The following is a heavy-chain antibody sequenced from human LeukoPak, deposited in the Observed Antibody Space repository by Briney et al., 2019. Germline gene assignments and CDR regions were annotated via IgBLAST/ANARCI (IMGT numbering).Heavy chain of an antibody. Sequence: SETLSLTCIVSGGSISNYYWSWIRQPPGKGLEYIGYIYYSGSTSYNPSLKSRVTISVDMSKNQFSLKLSSVTAADTAVYYCAIGGNCSGGSCYSDRGWFDPWGQGTLVTVSS. CDR3: AIGGNCSGGSCYSDRGWFDP. CDR2: IYYSGST. D-gene: IGHD2-15*01. J-gene: IGHJ5*02. CDR1: GGSISNYY. V-gene: IGHV4-59*01.